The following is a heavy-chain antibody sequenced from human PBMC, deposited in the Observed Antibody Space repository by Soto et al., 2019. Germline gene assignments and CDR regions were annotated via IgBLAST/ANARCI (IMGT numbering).Heavy chain of an antibody. CDR2: IYYSGST. Sequence: SETLSLTCAVSGGSISSGGYYWSWIRQHPGKGLEWIGYIYYSGSTYYNPSLKSRVTISVDTSKNQFSLKLSSVTAADTAVYYCARVVDLTYYYRRGGWFDPWGQGTLVTVSP. V-gene: IGHV4-31*11. J-gene: IGHJ5*02. CDR1: GGSISSGGYY. CDR3: ARVVDLTYYYRRGGWFDP. D-gene: IGHD3-10*02.